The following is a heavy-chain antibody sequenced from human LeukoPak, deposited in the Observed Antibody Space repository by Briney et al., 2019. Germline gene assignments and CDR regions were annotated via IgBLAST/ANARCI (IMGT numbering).Heavy chain of an antibody. CDR2: IYYSGNT. V-gene: IGHV4-39*01. CDR3: ARHRYYDLLTGYNAFDI. D-gene: IGHD3-9*01. J-gene: IGHJ3*02. Sequence: SETLSLTCTVSGGSISSYYWSWIRQPPGKGLEWIGSIYYSGNTYYNASLKSQVSISIDTSKNQFSLKLSSVTAADTALYYCARHRYYDLLTGYNAFDIWGRGTMVTVSS. CDR1: GGSISSYY.